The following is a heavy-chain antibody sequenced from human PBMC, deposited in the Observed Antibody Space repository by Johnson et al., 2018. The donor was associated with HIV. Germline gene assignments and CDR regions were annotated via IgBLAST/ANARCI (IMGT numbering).Heavy chain of an antibody. V-gene: IGHV3-23*04. CDR1: GFTFSNYA. CDR3: AKDRASSSWYGWDAFDI. J-gene: IGHJ3*02. D-gene: IGHD6-13*01. CDR2: ISGSGGIT. Sequence: EVQLVESGGGLVQPGGSLRLSCAASGFTFSNYAMSWVRQAPGKGLEWVSAISGSGGITYYADSVKGRFTISRDNSKNTLYLRMNSLRAEDTAVYYCAKDRASSSWYGWDAFDIWGQGTMVTVSS.